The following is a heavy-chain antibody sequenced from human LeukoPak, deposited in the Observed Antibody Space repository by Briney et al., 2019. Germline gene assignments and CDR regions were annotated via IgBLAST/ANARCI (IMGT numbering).Heavy chain of an antibody. J-gene: IGHJ4*02. D-gene: IGHD3-16*02. CDR1: GGSFSGYY. V-gene: IGHV4-34*01. Sequence: SETLSLTCAVYGGSFSGYYWSWIRRPPGKGLEWIGEINHSGSTNYNPSLKSRVTISVDTSKNQFSLKLSSVTAADTAVYYCARGRAYYDYVWGSYRYARQLNYFDYWGQGTLVTVSS. CDR3: ARGRAYYDYVWGSYRYARQLNYFDY. CDR2: INHSGST.